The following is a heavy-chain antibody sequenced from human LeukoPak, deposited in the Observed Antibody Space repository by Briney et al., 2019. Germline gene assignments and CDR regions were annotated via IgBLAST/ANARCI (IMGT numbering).Heavy chain of an antibody. D-gene: IGHD1-26*01. CDR2: IIPILGIA. V-gene: IGHV1-69*04. Sequence: GSSVKVSCKASGGTFSSYAISWVRQAPGQGLEWMGRIIPILGIANYAQKFQGRVTITADKSTSTAYMELSSLRSEDTAVYYCARDAPLIIVGATWFQDAFDIWGQGTMVTVSS. CDR3: ARDAPLIIVGATWFQDAFDI. CDR1: GGTFSSYA. J-gene: IGHJ3*02.